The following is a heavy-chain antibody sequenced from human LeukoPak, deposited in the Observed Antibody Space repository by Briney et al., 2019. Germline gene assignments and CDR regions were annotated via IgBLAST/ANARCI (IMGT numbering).Heavy chain of an antibody. CDR3: AKEGDYYGSGSYRDGFDI. D-gene: IGHD3-10*01. J-gene: IGHJ3*02. CDR1: GFTFSTHG. CDR2: IRYDGINK. Sequence: GGSLGLSCAASGFTFSTHGMHWVRQAPGKGLEWVAFIRYDGINKYYADSVKGRFTISRDSFKNTLYLQMNSLRPEDTAVYYCAKEGDYYGSGSYRDGFDIWGQGTRATVSS. V-gene: IGHV3-30*02.